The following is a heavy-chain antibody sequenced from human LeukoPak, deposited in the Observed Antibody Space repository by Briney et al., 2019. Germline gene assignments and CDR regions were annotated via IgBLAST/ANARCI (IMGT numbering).Heavy chain of an antibody. CDR2: ISSSKYI. D-gene: IGHD2-2*03. Sequence: PGGSLRLSCAASGFTFSTYSMNWVRQAPGRGLEWVSSISSSKYIYYADSVKGRFTISRDDAKNSLSLQMNSLRAEDTAVYYCARDLDIVVVPASWFYPWGQGTLATVSS. J-gene: IGHJ5*02. CDR1: GFTFSTYS. CDR3: ARDLDIVVVPASWFYP. V-gene: IGHV3-21*01.